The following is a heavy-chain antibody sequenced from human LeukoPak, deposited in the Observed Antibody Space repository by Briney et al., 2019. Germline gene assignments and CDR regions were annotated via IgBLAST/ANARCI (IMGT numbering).Heavy chain of an antibody. D-gene: IGHD3-10*01. J-gene: IGHJ6*03. Sequence: GASVKVSCKVSGYTLTELSMHWVRQAPGKGLEWMGGFDPEDGETIYAQKFQGRVTITADESTSTAYMELSSLRSEDTAVYYCARESYGSGSYSPYYMDVWGKGTTVTVSS. V-gene: IGHV1-24*01. CDR2: FDPEDGET. CDR1: GYTLTELS. CDR3: ARESYGSGSYSPYYMDV.